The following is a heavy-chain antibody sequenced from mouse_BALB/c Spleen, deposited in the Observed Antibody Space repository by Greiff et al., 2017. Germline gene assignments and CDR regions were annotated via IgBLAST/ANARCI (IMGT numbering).Heavy chain of an antibody. CDR2: INPSTGYT. CDR1: GYTFTSYW. Sequence: VQLQQSGAELAKPGASVKMSCKASGYTFTSYWMHWVKQRPGQGLEWIGYINPSTGYTEYNQKFKDKATLTADKSSSTAYMQLSSLTSEDSAVYYCARSEGFGYYAMDYWGQGTSVTGSS. J-gene: IGHJ4*01. CDR3: ARSEGFGYYAMDY. V-gene: IGHV1-7*01.